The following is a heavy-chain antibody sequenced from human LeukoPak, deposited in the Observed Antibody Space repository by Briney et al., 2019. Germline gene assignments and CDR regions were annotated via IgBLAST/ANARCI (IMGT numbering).Heavy chain of an antibody. CDR3: VKSNSRYQPWTLDI. V-gene: IGHV4-34*08. D-gene: IGHD2-2*01. CDR1: GFTVSSNY. Sequence: TGGSLRLSCAASGFTVSSNYMNWVRQPPGKGLEWIGEINHSGSTNYNPSLKSRVTISVDTSKNQFSLKLSSVTAADTAVYYCVKSNSRYQPWTLDIWGRGTMVTVSS. CDR2: INHSGST. J-gene: IGHJ3*02.